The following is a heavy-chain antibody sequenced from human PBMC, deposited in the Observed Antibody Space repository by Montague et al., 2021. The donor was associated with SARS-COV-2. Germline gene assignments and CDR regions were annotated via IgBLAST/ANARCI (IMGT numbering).Heavy chain of an antibody. CDR3: ARGGDMNWFDP. D-gene: IGHD2-21*01. CDR2: IYYSGST. J-gene: IGHJ5*02. V-gene: IGHV4-59*01. Sequence: SETLSLTCAVYGGSFSGYYWSWIRQPPGKGLEWIGYIYYSGSTNYNPSLKSRVTISIDTSKNQFSLKLSSATAADTAVYYCARGGDMNWFDPWGQGTLVTVSS. CDR1: GGSFSGYY.